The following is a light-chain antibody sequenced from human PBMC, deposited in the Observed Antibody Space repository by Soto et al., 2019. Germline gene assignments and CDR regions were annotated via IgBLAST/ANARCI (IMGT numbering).Light chain of an antibody. CDR2: DVT. J-gene: IGLJ1*01. CDR3: SSFTSSITYV. Sequence: QSALTQPASVSGSPGQSITISCTGTSSDVGGYNSVSWYRQDPGTAPKLMIYDVTNRPSGVSNRFSGSKSGNTASLTISGLQAEDEADHYCSSFTSSITYVFGTGTKVTVL. V-gene: IGLV2-14*01. CDR1: SSDVGGYNS.